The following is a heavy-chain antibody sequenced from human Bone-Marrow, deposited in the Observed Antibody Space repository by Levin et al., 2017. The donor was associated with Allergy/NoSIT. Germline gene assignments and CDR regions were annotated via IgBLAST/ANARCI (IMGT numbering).Heavy chain of an antibody. D-gene: IGHD2-15*01. Sequence: SETLSLTCTVSGGSISSYYWSWIRQPAGKGLEWIGRIYTSGSINYNPSLKSRVTMSVDTSKNQFSLKLSSVTAADTAVYYCARGTFCSGGSCNSNGLDVWGQGTTVTVSS. CDR1: GGSISSYY. CDR2: IYTSGSI. V-gene: IGHV4-4*07. J-gene: IGHJ6*02. CDR3: ARGTFCSGGSCNSNGLDV.